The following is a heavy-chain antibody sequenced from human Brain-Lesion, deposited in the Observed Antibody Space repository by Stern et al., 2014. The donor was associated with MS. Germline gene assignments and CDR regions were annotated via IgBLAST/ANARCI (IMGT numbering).Heavy chain of an antibody. CDR1: GGSISSGSDY. J-gene: IGHJ4*02. Sequence: QVQLVESGPGLVKPSQTLSLTCTVSGGSISSGSDYWSWIRPPVGKGLEWIGRIHPSGSAFYPPSLKSRVTISTDTSMNQFSLELNSATAADTAIYYCASGYRIFDYWGQGILVTVSS. CDR3: ASGYRIFDY. D-gene: IGHD5-18*01. CDR2: IHPSGSA. V-gene: IGHV4-61*02.